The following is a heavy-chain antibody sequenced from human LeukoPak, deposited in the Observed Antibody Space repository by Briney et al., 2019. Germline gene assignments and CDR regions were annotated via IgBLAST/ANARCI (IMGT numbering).Heavy chain of an antibody. V-gene: IGHV3-30*18. Sequence: GSLRLSCAASGFTFSNYGMHWVRQAPSKGLEWVAVISYDGSNKYYADSVKGRFTISRDNSKNTVYLQMNSLRTEDTAVYYCAKGLYYGLGSYFPFDFWGQGTLVTVSS. CDR3: AKGLYYGLGSYFPFDF. CDR1: GFTFSNYG. D-gene: IGHD3-10*01. J-gene: IGHJ4*02. CDR2: ISYDGSNK.